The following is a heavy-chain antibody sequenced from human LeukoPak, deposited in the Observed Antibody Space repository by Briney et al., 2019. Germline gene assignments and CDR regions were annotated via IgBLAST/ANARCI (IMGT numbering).Heavy chain of an antibody. CDR1: GYTCTSYY. CDR3: ARDMGYYGSGSYQSLDYFDY. Sequence: ASVKVSCKASGYTCTSYYMHWVRQAPGQGLEWMGIINPSGGSTSYAQKFQGRVTMTRDTSTSTVYMELSSLRSEDTAVYYCARDMGYYGSGSYQSLDYFDYWGQGTLVTVSS. J-gene: IGHJ4*02. CDR2: INPSGGST. D-gene: IGHD3-10*01. V-gene: IGHV1-46*01.